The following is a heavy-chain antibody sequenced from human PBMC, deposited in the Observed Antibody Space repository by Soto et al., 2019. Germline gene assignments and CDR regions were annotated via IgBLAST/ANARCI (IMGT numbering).Heavy chain of an antibody. D-gene: IGHD2-2*03. J-gene: IGHJ5*02. V-gene: IGHV4-59*01. CDR3: ARGGYCSSTSCYGDNWFDP. Sequence: SETLSLTCTVSGGSFSSYYWSWIRQPPGKGLEWIGYIYYSGSTNYNPSLKSRVTISVDTSKNQFSLKLSSVTAADTAVYYCARGGYCSSTSCYGDNWFDPWGQGTLVTVSS. CDR2: IYYSGST. CDR1: GGSFSSYY.